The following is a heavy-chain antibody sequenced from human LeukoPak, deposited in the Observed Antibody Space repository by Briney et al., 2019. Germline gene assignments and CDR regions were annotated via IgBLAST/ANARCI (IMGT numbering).Heavy chain of an antibody. CDR3: ARRRYAYGDYVY. J-gene: IGHJ4*02. Sequence: SETLSLTCAVYGGSFSGYYWSWIRQPPGKGLEWIGEIYHSGSTNNNPSLKSRVTMSVDTSKNQFSLNLTSVTAADTAMYYCARRRYAYGDYVYWGQGTLVTVSS. CDR1: GGSFSGYY. V-gene: IGHV4-34*01. D-gene: IGHD4-17*01. CDR2: IYHSGST.